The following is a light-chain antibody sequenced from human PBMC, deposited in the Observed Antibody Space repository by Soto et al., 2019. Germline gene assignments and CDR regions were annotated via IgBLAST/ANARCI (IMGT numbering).Light chain of an antibody. J-gene: IGKJ1*01. CDR3: QQSYSSPPT. CDR1: RTIA. Sequence: DIQMTQSPSSLSASVGDRVTITCRASRTIALGWYQQKPGKPPKLLIFAASSLQSGVPSRFSGSRSGPDFTLTISSLQPEDFATYYCQQSYSSPPTFGQGTKVDIK. CDR2: AAS. V-gene: IGKV1-39*01.